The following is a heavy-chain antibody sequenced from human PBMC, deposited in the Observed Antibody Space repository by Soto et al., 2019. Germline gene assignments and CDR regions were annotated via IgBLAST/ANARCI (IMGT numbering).Heavy chain of an antibody. J-gene: IGHJ6*02. CDR2: INPNSGGT. CDR3: ARGDTIFGVVIPNYYYGMDV. Sequence: ASVKVSCKASGYTFTVYYMHGVLQAPVQGRDWMGWINPNSGGTNYAQKFQGRVTMTRDTSISTAYMELSRLRSDDTAVYYCARGDTIFGVVIPNYYYGMDVWGQGTTVTVSS. CDR1: GYTFTVYY. V-gene: IGHV1-2*02. D-gene: IGHD3-3*01.